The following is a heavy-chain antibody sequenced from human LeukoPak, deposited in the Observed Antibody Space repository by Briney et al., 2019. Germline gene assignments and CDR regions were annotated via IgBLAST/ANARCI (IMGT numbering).Heavy chain of an antibody. V-gene: IGHV3-30*02. CDR3: AKGDTS. D-gene: IGHD2-21*02. CDR1: GFNFSNYD. J-gene: IGHJ5*02. Sequence: PGGSLRLSCGASGFNFSNYDMHWVRQAPGKGLEWVAFIRYDGSDKYYADSVKGRFTISRDNSKNTLYLQMNSLRTEDTAVYYCAKGDTSWGQGTLVTVSS. CDR2: IRYDGSDK.